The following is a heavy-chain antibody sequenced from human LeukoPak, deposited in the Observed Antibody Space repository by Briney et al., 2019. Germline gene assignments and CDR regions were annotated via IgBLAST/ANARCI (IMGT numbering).Heavy chain of an antibody. CDR3: ARATVIDFYYYYMDV. V-gene: IGHV3-20*04. D-gene: IGHD4-17*01. CDR2: INWNGGST. J-gene: IGHJ6*03. CDR1: GFTVSSNY. Sequence: GGSLRLSCAASGFTVSSNYMNWVRLVPGKGLDWVSGINWNGGSTSYADSVKGRFTISRDNAKNSLYLQMSGLRAEDTALYYCARATVIDFYYYYMDVWGKGTTVTVSS.